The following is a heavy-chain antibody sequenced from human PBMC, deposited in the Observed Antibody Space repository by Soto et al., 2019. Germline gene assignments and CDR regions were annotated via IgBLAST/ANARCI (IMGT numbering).Heavy chain of an antibody. Sequence: SETLSLTCTVSGGSISSYYWCWTRQPAGKGLEWIGRFYPTGKTNYNPSLQSRLTMSADTSRNQFSLNLPSVTAADTAVYYCARCGLDYGMDVWGQGTTVTVSS. CDR2: FYPTGKT. J-gene: IGHJ6*02. D-gene: IGHD3-16*01. V-gene: IGHV4-4*07. CDR3: ARCGLDYGMDV. CDR1: GGSISSYY.